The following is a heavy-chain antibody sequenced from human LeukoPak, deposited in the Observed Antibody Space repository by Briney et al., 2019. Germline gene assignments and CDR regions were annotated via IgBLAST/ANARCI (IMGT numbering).Heavy chain of an antibody. V-gene: IGHV1-46*01. CDR1: GYTFTSYY. CDR2: INPSGGST. CDR3: AREDCSGGSCYLGEEGY. J-gene: IGHJ4*02. D-gene: IGHD2-15*01. Sequence: ASVKVSCKASGYTFTSYYMHWVRQAPGQGLEWMGIINPSGGSTSYAQKFQGRVTMTRDTSTSTVYMELSSLRSEDTAVYYCAREDCSGGSCYLGEEGYWGQGTLVTVSS.